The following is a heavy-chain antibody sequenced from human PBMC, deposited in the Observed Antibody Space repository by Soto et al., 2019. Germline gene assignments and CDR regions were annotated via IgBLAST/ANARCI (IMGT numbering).Heavy chain of an antibody. CDR1: GFTFSSYG. CDR2: IWYDGSNK. Sequence: PGGSLRLSCAASGFTFSSYGMHWVRQAPGKGLEWVAVIWYDGSNKYYADSVKGRFTISRDNSKNTLYLQMDSLRPDDTGVYSCTTVTAVGSKWFGLHPIAPFDYWGQGT. D-gene: IGHD3-10*01. CDR3: TTVTAVGSKWFGLHPIAPFDY. J-gene: IGHJ4*02. V-gene: IGHV3-30*02.